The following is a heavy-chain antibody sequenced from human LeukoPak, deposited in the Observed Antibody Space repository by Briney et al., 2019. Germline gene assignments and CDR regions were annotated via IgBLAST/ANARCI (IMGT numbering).Heavy chain of an antibody. CDR1: GYSFSSYW. CDR3: ARRQGCSSTSCPPDY. D-gene: IGHD2-2*01. V-gene: IGHV5-51*01. CDR2: IYPGDSNT. Sequence: GESLKISCKGSGYSFSSYWIVWVRQMPGKGLEWMGVIYPGDSNTRYSPSFQGQVTISADKSISTAYLQWSSLKASDTAMYYCARRQGCSSTSCPPDYWGQGTLVTVSS. J-gene: IGHJ4*02.